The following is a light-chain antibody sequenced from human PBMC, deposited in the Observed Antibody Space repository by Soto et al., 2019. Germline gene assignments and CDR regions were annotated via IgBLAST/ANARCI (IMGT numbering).Light chain of an antibody. CDR3: QQYSNWPLT. Sequence: EVVMTQAPATQSVSPGERATLSCRASQSVSSNLAWYQQKPGQAPRLLVYSASTRATNIPARFSGSGSGTEFTLTISSLQSEDFAVYYCQQYSNWPLTFGGGTNVEIK. V-gene: IGKV3-15*01. CDR1: QSVSSN. CDR2: SAS. J-gene: IGKJ4*02.